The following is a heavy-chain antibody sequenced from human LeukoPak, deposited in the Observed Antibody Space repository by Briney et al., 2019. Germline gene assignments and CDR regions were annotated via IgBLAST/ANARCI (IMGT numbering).Heavy chain of an antibody. CDR3: ARGFTREER. V-gene: IGHV3-30*04. CDR2: ISHDGSTK. D-gene: IGHD5-24*01. CDR1: GFTFSSSA. Sequence: AGGSLRLSCAASGFTFSSSAMQWVRQAPDKGLEWVAVISHDGSTKYSADSVRGRFTISRDNSKNTLYLQMNSLRPEDAAVYFCARGFTREERWGQGTLVTVSS. J-gene: IGHJ4*02.